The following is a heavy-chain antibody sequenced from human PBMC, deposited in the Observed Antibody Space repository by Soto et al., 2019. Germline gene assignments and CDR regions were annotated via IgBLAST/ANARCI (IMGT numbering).Heavy chain of an antibody. CDR2: IQSDGSSP. J-gene: IGHJ4*02. CDR3: ARWCDPDY. Sequence: EVQLVESGGGLVQPGGSLRLSCVASGFTFNYYWMHWVRQAPGKGLVWVSRIQSDGSSPDYVDSVKGRFTISRDNAKSTLYLQMNNLSADDTAVYYCARWCDPDYWGQGTLVTVSS. D-gene: IGHD2-8*01. V-gene: IGHV3-74*01. CDR1: GFTFNYYW.